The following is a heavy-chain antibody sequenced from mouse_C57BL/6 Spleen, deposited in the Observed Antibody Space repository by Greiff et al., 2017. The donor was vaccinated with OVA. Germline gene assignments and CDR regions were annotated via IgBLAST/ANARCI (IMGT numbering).Heavy chain of an antibody. CDR3: ARGGSSYVDYAMDY. Sequence: QVQLQQPGAELVKPGASVKLSCKASGYTFTSYWMQWVKQRPGQGLEWIGEIDPSDSYTNYNQKFKGKAKLTVDKSSSTAYMQLSSLTSEDSAVYYCARGGSSYVDYAMDYWGQGTSVTVSS. V-gene: IGHV1-50*01. CDR2: IDPSDSYT. J-gene: IGHJ4*01. D-gene: IGHD1-1*01. CDR1: GYTFTSYW.